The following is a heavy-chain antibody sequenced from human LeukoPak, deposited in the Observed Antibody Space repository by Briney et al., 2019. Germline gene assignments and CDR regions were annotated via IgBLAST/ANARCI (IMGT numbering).Heavy chain of an antibody. CDR2: IYYSGST. CDR1: GGSISSYY. Sequence: PSETLSLTCTVSGGSISSYYWSWIRQPPGKGLEWIGYIYYSGSTNYNPSLKSRVTVSVDTSKNQFSLKPSSVTAADTAVYYCARHAGGYSYGFDYWGQGTLVTVSS. V-gene: IGHV4-59*08. CDR3: ARHAGGYSYGFDY. D-gene: IGHD5-18*01. J-gene: IGHJ4*02.